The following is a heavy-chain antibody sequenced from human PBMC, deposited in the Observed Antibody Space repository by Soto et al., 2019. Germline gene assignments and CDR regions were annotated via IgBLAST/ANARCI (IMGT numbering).Heavy chain of an antibody. CDR3: ARSPAYGDYANLDT. J-gene: IGHJ5*02. CDR1: GDSVSKYY. D-gene: IGHD4-17*01. V-gene: IGHV4-4*07. Sequence: PSETLPLTCTVSGDSVSKYYWNWIRQPAGKGLEWIGRIYTTRSPNYNPSLKSRVTMSVDTSKNQFSLKLNLSSVTAADTAVYYCARSPAYGDYANLDTWGQGTLVTVSS. CDR2: IYTTRSP.